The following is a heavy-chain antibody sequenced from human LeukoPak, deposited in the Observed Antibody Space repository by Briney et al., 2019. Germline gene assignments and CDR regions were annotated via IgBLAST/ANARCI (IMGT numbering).Heavy chain of an antibody. Sequence: PSETLSLTCTVSGGAIDSSSYYWGWSRQPPGKGLGWSGSIYHNGITYYNPSLKSRVTISVDTSKNQFSLKLSSVTAADTAVYSCARPVGRDGYNYYAYWGQGTLLIVS. D-gene: IGHD5-24*01. J-gene: IGHJ4*02. CDR1: GGAIDSSSYY. CDR3: ARPVGRDGYNYYAY. CDR2: IYHNGIT. V-gene: IGHV4-39*01.